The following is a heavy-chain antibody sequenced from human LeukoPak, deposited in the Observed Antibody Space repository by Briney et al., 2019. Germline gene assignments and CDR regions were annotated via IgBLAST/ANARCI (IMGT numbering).Heavy chain of an antibody. Sequence: AGGSLRLSCAASGFTFSSYSMTWVRQAPGKGLEWVSYITYSSSTIYYADSVKGRFTISRDNAKNSLYLQMNSLRVDDTAVYYCARDRLHYGEYEKTLDYWGQGTLVTVSS. J-gene: IGHJ4*02. V-gene: IGHV3-48*01. CDR3: ARDRLHYGEYEKTLDY. D-gene: IGHD4-17*01. CDR2: ITYSSSTI. CDR1: GFTFSSYS.